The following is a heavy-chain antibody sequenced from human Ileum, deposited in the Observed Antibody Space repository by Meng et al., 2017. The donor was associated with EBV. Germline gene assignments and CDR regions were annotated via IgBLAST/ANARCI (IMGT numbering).Heavy chain of an antibody. V-gene: IGHV1-18*01. CDR2: ISAYNGNT. CDR1: GYTFSNEG. D-gene: IGHD6-19*01. CDR3: SRDQENTIGWVREWFDY. J-gene: IGHJ4*02. Sequence: QPVTEVKKPVNPGKVSRKASGYTFSNEGISWLRQAPGHWREWMGWISAYNGNTNYAQNLQGRVTMTTDTTTRTAYMEVRSLRSDDTAVYYCSRDQENTIGWVREWFDYWGQGTLVTVSS.